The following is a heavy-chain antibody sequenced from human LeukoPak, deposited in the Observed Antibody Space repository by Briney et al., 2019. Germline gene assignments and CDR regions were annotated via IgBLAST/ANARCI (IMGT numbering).Heavy chain of an antibody. D-gene: IGHD6-6*01. Sequence: PGGSLRLSCAASGFIFDTYSMNWVRQAPGTGLEWVSYISSESSTIYYTDSVKGRFTISRDNAKNSLYLQMNSLRAEDTAVYYCARGYSSSSGFHFGYWGQGTLVTVSS. J-gene: IGHJ4*02. V-gene: IGHV3-48*01. CDR1: GFIFDTYS. CDR2: ISSESSTI. CDR3: ARGYSSSSGFHFGY.